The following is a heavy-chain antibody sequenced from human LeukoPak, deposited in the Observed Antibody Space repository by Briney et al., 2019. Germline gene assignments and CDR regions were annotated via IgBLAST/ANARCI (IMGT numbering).Heavy chain of an antibody. CDR1: GGSFSGYY. CDR2: INHSGST. CDR3: ASFADCSSTSCYPRVRNFDY. V-gene: IGHV4-34*01. J-gene: IGHJ4*02. D-gene: IGHD2-2*01. Sequence: SETLSLTCAFYGGSFSGYYWSWIRQPPGKGLKWIGEINHSGSTNYNPSLKSRVTISVDTSKNQFSLKLGSVTAADSAVYYCASFADCSSTSCYPRVRNFDYWGQGTLVTVSP.